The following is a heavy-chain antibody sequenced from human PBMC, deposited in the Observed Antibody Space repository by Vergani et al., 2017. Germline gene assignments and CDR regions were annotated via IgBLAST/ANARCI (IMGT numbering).Heavy chain of an antibody. J-gene: IGHJ3*02. V-gene: IGHV1-8*01. CDR3: ARLPPVGATDGDAFDI. Sequence: QVQLVQSGAEVKKPGASVKVSCKASGYTFTSYDINWVRQATGQGLEWMGWMNPNSGNTGYAQKFQGRVTMTRNTSISTAYMELSSLRSEDTAVYYCARLPPVGATDGDAFDIWGQGTMVTVSS. D-gene: IGHD1-26*01. CDR1: GYTFTSYD. CDR2: MNPNSGNT.